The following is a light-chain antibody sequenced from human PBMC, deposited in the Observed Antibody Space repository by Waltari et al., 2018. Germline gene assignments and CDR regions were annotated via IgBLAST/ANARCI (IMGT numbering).Light chain of an antibody. J-gene: IGKJ4*01. Sequence: ELLMPQSPATLSVSPGDRATLSCRASQSVSSNLAWYQQKPGQAPRLLVHGATTRATGIPARFSGSGSGTEFTLTISSLQSEDFAVYYCQQYNSWLLLTFGAGTKVEIK. V-gene: IGKV3-15*01. CDR3: QQYNSWLLLT. CDR1: QSVSSN. CDR2: GAT.